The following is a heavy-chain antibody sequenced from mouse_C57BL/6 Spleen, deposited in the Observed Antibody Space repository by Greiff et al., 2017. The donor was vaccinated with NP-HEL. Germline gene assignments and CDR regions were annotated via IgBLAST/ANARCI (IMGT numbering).Heavy chain of an antibody. D-gene: IGHD1-1*01. CDR2: IYPGSGST. V-gene: IGHV1-55*01. J-gene: IGHJ3*01. Sequence: QVQLQQPGAELVKPGASVKMSCKASGYTFTSYWLTWVKQRPGQGLEWIGDIYPGSGSTNYNEKFKSTATLTVDTSSSTAYMQLSSLPSEDSAVYYCALLYYGSSPWFAYWGQGTLVTVSA. CDR3: ALLYYGSSPWFAY. CDR1: GYTFTSYW.